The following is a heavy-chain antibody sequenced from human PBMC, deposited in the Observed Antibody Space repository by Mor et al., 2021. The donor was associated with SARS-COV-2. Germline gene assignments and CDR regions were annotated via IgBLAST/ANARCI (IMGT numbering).Heavy chain of an antibody. Sequence: YFLYGVKGRFTISRDNAKNSLYLQMNSLRAEDTAVYYCARDLVVAAAGTSDWGQGTLVTVSS. D-gene: IGHD6-13*01. V-gene: IGHV3-21*01. CDR3: ARDLVVAAAGTSD. J-gene: IGHJ4*02.